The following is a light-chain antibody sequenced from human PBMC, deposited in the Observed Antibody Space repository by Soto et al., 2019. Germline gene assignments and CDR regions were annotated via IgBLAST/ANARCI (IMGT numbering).Light chain of an antibody. CDR2: GAS. J-gene: IGKJ4*01. V-gene: IGKV3-15*01. Sequence: ETVMTQSPATLSVSPGERATLSCRASQSVSSNLAWYQQKPGQAPRLLIYGASTRATGIPARFSGSGSGTEFTLTISSLQSEDFAVYYCQQYNNWPLTFSGGTKVEI. CDR1: QSVSSN. CDR3: QQYNNWPLT.